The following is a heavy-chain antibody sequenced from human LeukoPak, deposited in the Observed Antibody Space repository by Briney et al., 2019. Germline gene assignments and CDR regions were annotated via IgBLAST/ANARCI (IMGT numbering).Heavy chain of an antibody. CDR1: GGSISSYY. CDR3: ARVKRGSGSYYEDY. Sequence: PSETLSITCTVSGGSISSYYWSWIRQPPGKGLEWIGYIYYSGSTNYNPSLKSRVTISVDTSKNQFSLKLSSVTAADTAVYYCARVKRGSGSYYEDYWGQGTLVTVSS. J-gene: IGHJ4*02. V-gene: IGHV4-59*01. CDR2: IYYSGST. D-gene: IGHD3-10*01.